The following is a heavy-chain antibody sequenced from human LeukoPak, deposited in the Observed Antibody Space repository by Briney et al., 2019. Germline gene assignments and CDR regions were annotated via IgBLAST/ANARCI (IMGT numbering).Heavy chain of an antibody. CDR3: ARELGQEPWFDP. Sequence: GGSLRLSCATSGFTFSSYGFHWVRQAPGKGLEWVANIKQDGSEKYYVDSVKGRFTISRDSAKNSLYLQMNSLRAEDTAVYYCARELGQEPWFDPWGQGTLVTVSS. J-gene: IGHJ5*02. D-gene: IGHD1-14*01. CDR2: IKQDGSEK. V-gene: IGHV3-7*03. CDR1: GFTFSSYG.